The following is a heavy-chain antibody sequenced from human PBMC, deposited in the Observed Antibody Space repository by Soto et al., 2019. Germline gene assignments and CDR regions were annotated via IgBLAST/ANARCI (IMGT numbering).Heavy chain of an antibody. CDR2: ISSDGSSK. CDR3: SGRILDS. Sequence: QVQLVESGGGVVQPGRSLRLSCAASGPTFGIYGMHWVRQTPGKGLEWVAIISSDGSSKYYADSVKGRFTISRDNSKNTLYLQMNSLRAEDTAVYYCSGRILDSWGQGTLVTVSS. J-gene: IGHJ5*01. CDR1: GPTFGIYG. V-gene: IGHV3-30*03.